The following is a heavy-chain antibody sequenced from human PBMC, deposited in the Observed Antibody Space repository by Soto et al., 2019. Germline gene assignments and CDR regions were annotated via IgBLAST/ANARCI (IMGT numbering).Heavy chain of an antibody. CDR3: ARVSGYCSGGRCGPGWFVP. J-gene: IGHJ5*02. V-gene: IGHV4-59*01. CDR2: IYYSGST. D-gene: IGHD2-15*01. Sequence: SETLSLTCTVSGGSISSYYWSWFRQPPGKGLEGMGYIYYSGSTNYNPSLKSRVTISVDTSKNQFSLKLSSVTAADTAVYYCARVSGYCSGGRCGPGWFVPWGQGPLVTVSS. CDR1: GGSISSYY.